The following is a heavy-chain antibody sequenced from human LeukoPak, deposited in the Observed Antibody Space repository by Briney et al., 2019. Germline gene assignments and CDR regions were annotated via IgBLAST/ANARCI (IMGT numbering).Heavy chain of an antibody. J-gene: IGHJ5*02. D-gene: IGHD6-13*01. CDR3: ARGVAAAGIAPGWFDP. CDR1: GFTFSSYA. V-gene: IGHV3-64*01. Sequence: GGSLGLSCATSGFTFSSYAMHWVRQAPGKGLEYVSAISSNGGSTYYANSVKGRFTISRDNSKNTLYLQMGSLRAEDMAVYYCARGVAAAGIAPGWFDPWGQGTLVTVSS. CDR2: ISSNGGST.